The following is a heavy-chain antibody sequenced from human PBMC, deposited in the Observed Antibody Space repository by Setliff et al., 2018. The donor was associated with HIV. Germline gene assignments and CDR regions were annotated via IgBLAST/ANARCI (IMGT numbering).Heavy chain of an antibody. D-gene: IGHD2-2*01. CDR3: ARGHCSGTNCYGVDYYGMDV. J-gene: IGHJ6*02. V-gene: IGHV4-4*02. Sequence: TWVRQAPGKGLEWIGEIYHSEYTNYNPSLKSRVSMSVDKSKNQFSVKLTSVTAADTAVYYCARGHCSGTNCYGVDYYGMDVWGQGTTVTVSS. CDR2: IYHSEYT.